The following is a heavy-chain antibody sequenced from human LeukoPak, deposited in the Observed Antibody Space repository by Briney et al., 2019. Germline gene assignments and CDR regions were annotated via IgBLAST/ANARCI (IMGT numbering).Heavy chain of an antibody. CDR2: ISGSGGGT. V-gene: IGHV3-23*01. CDR1: GFTVSIYA. J-gene: IGHJ4*02. CDR3: SKDYRGSYYFIDF. Sequence: GGSLRLSCAASGFTVSIYAVIGAAQAPGKGLEWVSAISGSGGGTYYADSVKGRFTISRDTSEITLYLQMNCLRAEDTAIYYCSKDYRGSYYFIDFWGQGTLLTVSS. D-gene: IGHD1-26*01.